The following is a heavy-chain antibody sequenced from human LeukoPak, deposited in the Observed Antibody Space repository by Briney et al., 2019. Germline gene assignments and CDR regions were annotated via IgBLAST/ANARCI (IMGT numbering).Heavy chain of an antibody. J-gene: IGHJ4*02. CDR3: AKGNIAELPAAPYY. V-gene: IGHV3-23*01. CDR2: ISGSYGTT. CDR1: GFTFSSYA. D-gene: IGHD2-2*01. Sequence: PGGSLRLSCAASGFTFSSYAMSWLRQAPGKGLEWVSSISGSYGTTYYADSVKGRFTISRDNSKNTLYLQMNSPRAEDTALYYCAKGNIAELPAAPYYWGQGTLVTVSS.